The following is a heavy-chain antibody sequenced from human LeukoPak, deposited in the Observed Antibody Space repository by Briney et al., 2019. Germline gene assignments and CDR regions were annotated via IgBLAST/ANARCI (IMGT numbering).Heavy chain of an antibody. V-gene: IGHV4-4*07. D-gene: IGHD3-22*01. CDR2: IYKSGST. CDR1: GGSIGWDY. Sequence: SETLSLTCTVSGGSIGWDYWSWIRQSAGKGLEWIGRIYKSGSTNYNPSFRRRVTMSVDTPKNQFSLHVTSVTAADTAVYYCAREEYFQDSNGYSYYFHSWGQGSLVTVSS. J-gene: IGHJ4*02. CDR3: AREEYFQDSNGYSYYFHS.